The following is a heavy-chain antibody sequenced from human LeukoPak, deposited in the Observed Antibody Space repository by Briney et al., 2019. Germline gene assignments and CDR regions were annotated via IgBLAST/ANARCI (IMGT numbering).Heavy chain of an antibody. V-gene: IGHV3-7*01. CDR1: GFAFNTFW. J-gene: IGHJ5*02. Sequence: PGGSLRLSCVASGFAFNTFWMSWVRQAPGKGPEWVANIKPDGSEKSYVDSVKGRFTISRDNAKNSLYLQMNSLRAEDTALYYCARGGSWSAPWGQGTLVTVSS. CDR3: ARGGSWSAP. D-gene: IGHD3-10*01. CDR2: IKPDGSEK.